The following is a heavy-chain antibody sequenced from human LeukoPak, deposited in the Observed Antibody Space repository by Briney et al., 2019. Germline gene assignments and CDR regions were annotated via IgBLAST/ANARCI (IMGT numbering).Heavy chain of an antibody. CDR3: ARVPVKQQLVLVYFDY. Sequence: GGSLRLSCAASGFTFSSYAMHWVRQAPGKGLEWVAVISYDGSNKYYADSVKGRFTISRDNSKNTLYVQMNSLRAEDTAVFYCARVPVKQQLVLVYFDYWGQGTLVTVSS. CDR1: GFTFSSYA. V-gene: IGHV3-30-3*01. D-gene: IGHD6-13*01. J-gene: IGHJ4*02. CDR2: ISYDGSNK.